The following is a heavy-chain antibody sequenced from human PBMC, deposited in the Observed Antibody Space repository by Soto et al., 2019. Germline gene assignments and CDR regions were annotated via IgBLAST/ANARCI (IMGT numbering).Heavy chain of an antibody. CDR1: GFTFSSYA. CDR3: AKDASGWFDP. D-gene: IGHD6-6*01. Sequence: PGGSLRLSCAASGFTFSSYAMSWVRQAPGKGLEWVSGISSSGGSTYFADSVKGRFIISRDNSKITLYLQMNSLRAEDTAVYYCAKDASGWFDPWGQGTLVTVSS. J-gene: IGHJ5*02. CDR2: ISSSGGST. V-gene: IGHV3-23*01.